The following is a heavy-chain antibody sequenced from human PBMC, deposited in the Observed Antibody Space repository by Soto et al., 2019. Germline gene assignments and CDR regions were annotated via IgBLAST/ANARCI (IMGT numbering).Heavy chain of an antibody. D-gene: IGHD4-17*01. V-gene: IGHV3-53*01. Sequence: PGGSLRLSCAASGLTVSSNYMSWVRQAPGKGLEWVSVIYSGGSTYYADSVKGRFTISRDNSKNTLYLQMNSLRAEDTAVYYCARVRWRASVGYFDYWGQGTLVTVSS. J-gene: IGHJ4*02. CDR2: IYSGGST. CDR1: GLTVSSNY. CDR3: ARVRWRASVGYFDY.